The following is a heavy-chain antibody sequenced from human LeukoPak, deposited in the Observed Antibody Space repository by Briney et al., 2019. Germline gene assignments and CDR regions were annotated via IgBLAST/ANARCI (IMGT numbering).Heavy chain of an antibody. J-gene: IGHJ4*02. CDR1: GGSISSYY. Sequence: SETLSLTCTVSGGSISSYYWSWIRQPPGKGLEWIGYIYYSGSTNYNPSLKSRVTISVDTSKNQFSLKLSSVTAADTAMYYCARLSLSMIVFGWGQGTLVTVSS. CDR3: ARLSLSMIVFG. V-gene: IGHV4-59*12. D-gene: IGHD3-22*01. CDR2: IYYSGST.